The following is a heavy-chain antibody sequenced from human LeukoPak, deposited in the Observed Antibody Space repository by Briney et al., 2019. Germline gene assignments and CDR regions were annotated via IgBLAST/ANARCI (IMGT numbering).Heavy chain of an antibody. CDR1: GFTFSTYN. D-gene: IGHD3-3*01. J-gene: IGHJ6*03. CDR2: ITSSSSYI. Sequence: GGSLRLSCAASGFTFSTYNMNWVRQAPGKGLEWVSSITSSSSYIYYADSVKGRFTISRDNSKNTLYLQMNSLRAEDTAVYYCAKDEWSDYYYYMDVWGKGTTVTVSS. V-gene: IGHV3-21*04. CDR3: AKDEWSDYYYYMDV.